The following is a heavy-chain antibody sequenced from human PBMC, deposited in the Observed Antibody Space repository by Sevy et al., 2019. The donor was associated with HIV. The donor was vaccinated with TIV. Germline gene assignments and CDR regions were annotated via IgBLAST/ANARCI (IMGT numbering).Heavy chain of an antibody. D-gene: IGHD6-25*01. CDR1: GFSFNSYW. V-gene: IGHV3-74*01. CDR2: FSDDGIST. Sequence: GGSLRLSCAASGFSFNSYWMHWVRQAPGKGLEWVSHFSDDGISTTYADSVKGRFTISRDNAKNTLYLQMNGLRAEDTALYYCHAASQGSWGQGTLVTVSS. J-gene: IGHJ5*02. CDR3: HAASQGS.